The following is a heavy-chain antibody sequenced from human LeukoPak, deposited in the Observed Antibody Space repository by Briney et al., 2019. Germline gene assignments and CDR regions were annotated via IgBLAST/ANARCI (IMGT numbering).Heavy chain of an antibody. CDR2: ICSSSSYI. CDR3: ASCKGYCSGGSCYCAFDI. V-gene: IGHV3-21*01. Sequence: GGSLRLSCAASGFTFSSYRMNWVRQAPGKGLEWVSSICSSSSYIYYADSVKGRFTISRDNAKNSLYLQMNSLRAEDTAVYYCASCKGYCSGGSCYCAFDIWGQGTMVTVSS. CDR1: GFTFSSYR. D-gene: IGHD2-15*01. J-gene: IGHJ3*02.